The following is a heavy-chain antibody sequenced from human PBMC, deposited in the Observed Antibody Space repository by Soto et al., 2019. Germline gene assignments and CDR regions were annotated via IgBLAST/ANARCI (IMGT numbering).Heavy chain of an antibody. Sequence: PGGSLRLSCTASGFTFSSYGMHWVRQAPGKGLEWVAVISYDGSNKYYADSVKGRFTISRDNSKNTLYLQMNSLRAEDTAVYYCARAKGLRYFDWLLSWGQGTLVTVSS. V-gene: IGHV3-30*03. CDR1: GFTFSSYG. CDR2: ISYDGSNK. CDR3: ARAKGLRYFDWLLS. J-gene: IGHJ4*02. D-gene: IGHD3-9*01.